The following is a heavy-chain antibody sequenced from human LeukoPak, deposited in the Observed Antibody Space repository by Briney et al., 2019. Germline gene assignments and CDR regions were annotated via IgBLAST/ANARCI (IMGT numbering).Heavy chain of an antibody. CDR3: ARTIAAAGPAFDY. CDR1: GGSISSSSYY. D-gene: IGHD6-13*01. Sequence: SETLSLTCTVSGGSISSSSYYWGWIRQPPGKGLEWIGSIYYSGSTYYNPSLKSRVTISVDTSKNQFSLKLSSVTAADTAVYYCARTIAAAGPAFDYWGQGTLVTVSS. CDR2: IYYSGST. J-gene: IGHJ4*02. V-gene: IGHV4-39*07.